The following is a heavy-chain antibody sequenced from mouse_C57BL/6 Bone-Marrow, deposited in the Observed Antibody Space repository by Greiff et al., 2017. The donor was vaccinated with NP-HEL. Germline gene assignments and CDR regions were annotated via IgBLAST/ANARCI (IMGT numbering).Heavy chain of an antibody. CDR1: GYTFTDYE. CDR3: TRGRNYGSSYDWYFDV. CDR2: IDPETGGT. Sequence: QVQLQQSGAEPVRPGASVTLSCKASGYTFTDYEMHWVKQTPVHGLEWIGAIDPETGGTAYHQKFKGKAILTADKSSSTAYMELRSLTSEDSAVYYCTRGRNYGSSYDWYFDVWGTGTTVTVSS. V-gene: IGHV1-15*01. J-gene: IGHJ1*03. D-gene: IGHD1-1*01.